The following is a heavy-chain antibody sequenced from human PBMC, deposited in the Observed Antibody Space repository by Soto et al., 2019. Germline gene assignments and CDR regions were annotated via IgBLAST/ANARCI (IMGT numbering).Heavy chain of an antibody. Sequence: QVQLVQSGAEVKKPGASVKVSCKASSYTFTTYGMSWVRQAPGQGLDWMGWISTYNGNTKYAERLQGRVTMTTDTTTSTAYMELRSLTSDDTAVYYCARGPTDYYDNSGNYFLDYWGQGTLVTVSS. CDR2: ISTYNGNT. CDR3: ARGPTDYYDNSGNYFLDY. J-gene: IGHJ4*02. CDR1: SYTFTTYG. D-gene: IGHD3-22*01. V-gene: IGHV1-18*01.